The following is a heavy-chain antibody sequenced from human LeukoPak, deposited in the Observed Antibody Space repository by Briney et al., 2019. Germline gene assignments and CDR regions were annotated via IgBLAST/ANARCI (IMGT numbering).Heavy chain of an antibody. CDR1: GYTFTSYH. J-gene: IGHJ4*02. V-gene: IGHV1-46*01. Sequence: GASVKVSCKASGYTFTSYHMHWVRQAPGQGLEWMGIINPSGGTTNYAQKFRGRVTMTTDTSTSTAYMELRSLRSDDTAVYYCARETRIPDRSYYGSGRGDYWGQGTLVTVSS. CDR3: ARETRIPDRSYYGSGRGDY. CDR2: INPSGGTT. D-gene: IGHD3-10*01.